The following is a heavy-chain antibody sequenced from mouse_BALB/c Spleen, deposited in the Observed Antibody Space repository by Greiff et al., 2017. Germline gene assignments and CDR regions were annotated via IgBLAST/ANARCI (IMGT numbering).Heavy chain of an antibody. V-gene: IGHV1S81*02. J-gene: IGHJ1*01. Sequence: QVQLQQPGAELVKPGASVKLSCKASGYTFTSYWMHWVKQRPGQGLEWIGEINPSNGRTNYNEKFKGKTTLTADKSSSTAYMLLSSLTSEDSAIYFCARNGRLRRDWYFDVWGAGTTVTVSS. CDR1: GYTFTSYW. CDR3: ARNGRLRRDWYFDV. CDR2: INPSNGRT. D-gene: IGHD2-2*01.